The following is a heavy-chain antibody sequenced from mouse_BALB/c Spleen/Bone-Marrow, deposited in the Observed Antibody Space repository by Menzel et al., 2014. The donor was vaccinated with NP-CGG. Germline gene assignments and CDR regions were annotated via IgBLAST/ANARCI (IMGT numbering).Heavy chain of an antibody. Sequence: EVHLVESGGGLVEPGGSLKLSCATSGFTFSDYYMYWVRQTPEKRLEWVAYISNGGGSTYYPDSVKGRFTISRDNAKNTLYLQMSRLKSEDTAMYYCARPLYDGSYVAYWGQGTLVTVSA. CDR3: ARPLYDGSYVAY. CDR1: GFTFSDYY. D-gene: IGHD2-3*01. V-gene: IGHV5-12*02. CDR2: ISNGGGST. J-gene: IGHJ3*01.